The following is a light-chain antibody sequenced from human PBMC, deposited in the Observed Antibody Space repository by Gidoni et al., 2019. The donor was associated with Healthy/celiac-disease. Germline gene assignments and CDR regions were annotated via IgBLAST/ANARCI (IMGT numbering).Light chain of an antibody. J-gene: IGLJ2*01. CDR2: DVS. CDR1: SSDVGGYNY. Sequence: SARTQPRSVSGSTGQSVTISCTGTSSDVGGYNYVSWYHQHPGKAPKLMIYDVSKRPSGVPDHFSGSKSGNTASLTISGLQAEDEADYYCCSYAGSYSVVFGGGTKLTVL. V-gene: IGLV2-11*01. CDR3: CSYAGSYSVV.